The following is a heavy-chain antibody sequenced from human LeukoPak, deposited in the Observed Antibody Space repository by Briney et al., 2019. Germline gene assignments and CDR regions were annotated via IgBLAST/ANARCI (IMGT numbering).Heavy chain of an antibody. CDR3: ARGRYGDYYFDY. CDR1: GFTFSSCS. Sequence: PGGSLRLSCAASGFTFSSCSMNWVRQAPGKGLEWVSSISSSSSYIYYADSVKGRFTISRDNAKNSLYLQMNSLRAEDTAVYYCARGRYGDYYFDYWGQGTLVTVSS. J-gene: IGHJ4*02. CDR2: ISSSSSYI. V-gene: IGHV3-21*01. D-gene: IGHD4-17*01.